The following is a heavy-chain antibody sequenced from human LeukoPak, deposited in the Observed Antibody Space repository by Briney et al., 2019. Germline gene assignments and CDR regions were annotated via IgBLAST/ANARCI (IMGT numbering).Heavy chain of an antibody. CDR2: IYNSGST. CDR1: GGSISSGGYR. J-gene: IGHJ4*02. D-gene: IGHD5-18*01. Sequence: SETLSLTCTVSGGSISSGGYRWSWIRQHPGKGLEWIGYIYNSGSTYYNPALKSRVTISVDTSKNQFSLKLSSVTAADTAVYYCARARGYSYENYFDYWGQGTLVTVSS. CDR3: ARARGYSYENYFDY. V-gene: IGHV4-31*03.